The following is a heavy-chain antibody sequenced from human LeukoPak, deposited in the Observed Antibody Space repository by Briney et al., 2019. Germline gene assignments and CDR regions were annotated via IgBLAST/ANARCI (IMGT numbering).Heavy chain of an antibody. Sequence: GGALLLSYAASGFPFSSYSMSWVRPAPGKGLGWLSTINPIGAATYYADLLKGRFTISRDNSKTTVYHQMNSLRAEDTAVYYCAKDRAGTPWADWGQGTLVTVSS. CDR1: GFPFSSYS. CDR2: INPIGAAT. CDR3: AKDRAGTPWAD. J-gene: IGHJ4*02. D-gene: IGHD1-1*01. V-gene: IGHV3-23*01.